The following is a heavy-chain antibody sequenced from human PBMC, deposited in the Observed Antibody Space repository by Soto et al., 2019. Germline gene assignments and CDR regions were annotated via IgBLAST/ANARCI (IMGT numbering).Heavy chain of an antibody. J-gene: IGHJ6*02. CDR3: ARARYDSSGYYYYGMDV. CDR1: GDSVSSNSAA. V-gene: IGHV6-1*01. D-gene: IGHD3-22*01. Sequence: SQTLSLTCAISGDSVSSNSAAWNWIRQSPSRGLEWLGRTYYRSKWYNDYAVSVKSRITINPDTSKNQFSLQLNSVTPEDTAVYYCARARYDSSGYYYYGMDVWGQGTTVTVSS. CDR2: TYYRSKWYN.